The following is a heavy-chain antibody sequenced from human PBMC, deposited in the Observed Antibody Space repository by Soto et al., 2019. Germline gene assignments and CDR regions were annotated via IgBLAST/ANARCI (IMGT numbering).Heavy chain of an antibody. J-gene: IGHJ4*02. CDR1: GFTFDDYA. V-gene: IGHV3-9*01. D-gene: IGHD1-1*01. Sequence: EVQLVESGGGLVQPGRSLRLSCAASGFTFDDYAMHWVRQAPGKGLEWVSGISWNSGSIGYADSVKGRFTISRDNAKNSLYLQMNSLRAEDTALYYCAKDIEPGPGALLDYWGQGTLVTVSS. CDR3: AKDIEPGPGALLDY. CDR2: ISWNSGSI.